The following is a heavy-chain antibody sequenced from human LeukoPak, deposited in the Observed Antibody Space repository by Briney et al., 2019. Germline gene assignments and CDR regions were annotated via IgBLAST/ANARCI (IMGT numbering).Heavy chain of an antibody. Sequence: PSETLSLPYAVYWGSFSGYYWSWIRQPPAKGLEWIGEINHSGSNNYNPSLKSRVTISVDTSKNQFSLELSSVTAADTAVYYCARGLGARDYWGQGTLVTVSS. J-gene: IGHJ4*02. D-gene: IGHD1-26*01. CDR1: WGSFSGYY. CDR3: ARGLGARDY. CDR2: INHSGSN. V-gene: IGHV4-34*01.